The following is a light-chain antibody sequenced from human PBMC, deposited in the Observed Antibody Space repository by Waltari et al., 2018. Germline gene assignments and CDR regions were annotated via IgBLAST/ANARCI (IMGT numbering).Light chain of an antibody. CDR2: LGS. J-gene: IGKJ4*01. CDR1: QSLLHSNGYHY. Sequence: DIVMTQSPLSLPVTPGEPASISCRSSQSLLHSNGYHYLDWYLQKPGQSPQLLIYLGSNRASGVPDRFSASKSDNSASLTISGLQPEDEADYYCSSYAGTYTLKVVFGGGTK. CDR3: SSYAGTYTLKVV. V-gene: IGKV2-28*01.